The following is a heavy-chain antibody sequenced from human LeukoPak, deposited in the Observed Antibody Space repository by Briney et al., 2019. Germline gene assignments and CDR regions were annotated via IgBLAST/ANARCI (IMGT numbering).Heavy chain of an antibody. Sequence: PGGSLRLSCAASGFTFSTYWMHWVRQAPGKGLVWVSGINSDGRNTNYADSVKGRFTISRDNAKNTLYLQMNRLRAEDTAVYYCVKLSIIGVDYWGQGALVTVSS. D-gene: IGHD2/OR15-2a*01. CDR2: INSDGRNT. V-gene: IGHV3-74*01. CDR3: VKLSIIGVDY. J-gene: IGHJ4*02. CDR1: GFTFSTYW.